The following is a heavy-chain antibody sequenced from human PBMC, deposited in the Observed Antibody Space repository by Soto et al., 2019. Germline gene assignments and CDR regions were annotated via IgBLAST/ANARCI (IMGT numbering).Heavy chain of an antibody. Sequence: QVRLVQSGAEVNKPWASVKVSCKASGYTFTSYALHWVRQAPGQRLEWMGWINAGNGNTKYSQNFQGRVTITRDTCPSAAYMELGSLGTKGTAVYCYARGTYGDCLSWFDPWGQGTLFTVSS. D-gene: IGHD2-21*02. CDR1: GYTFTSYA. V-gene: IGHV1-3*01. J-gene: IGHJ5*02. CDR2: INAGNGNT. CDR3: ARGTYGDCLSWFDP.